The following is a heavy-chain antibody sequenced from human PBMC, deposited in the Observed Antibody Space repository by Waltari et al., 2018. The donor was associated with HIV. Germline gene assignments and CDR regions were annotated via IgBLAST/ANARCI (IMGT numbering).Heavy chain of an antibody. D-gene: IGHD3-16*01. J-gene: IGHJ5*02. V-gene: IGHV3-72*01. CDR2: ARDTADSYFT. CDR3: YRFGGDL. Sequence: EVQLVESGGGLVQPGGSLRLSCAASGLPFSDHHMDWVRQAPGKGLEWVGRARDTADSYFTQYAASVKGRFTISRDDSKNSLFLEMSNMRSEDTAVYYCYRFGGDLWGQGTLVTVSS. CDR1: GLPFSDHH.